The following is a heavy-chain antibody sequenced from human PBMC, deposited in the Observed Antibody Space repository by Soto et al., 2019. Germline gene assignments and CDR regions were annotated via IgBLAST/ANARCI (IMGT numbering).Heavy chain of an antibody. D-gene: IGHD1-20*01. CDR2: ISAYNGNT. CDR3: ARSYNWNDVPLDY. J-gene: IGHJ4*02. V-gene: IGHV1-18*04. Sequence: GASEEVASKASGSTFTSYGISWVRQAPGQGLEWMGWISAYNGNTNYTQKLQGRVTMTTDTATNTAYVELRSLRSDDTAVYYCARSYNWNDVPLDYWGQRTLVTVSS. CDR1: GSTFTSYG.